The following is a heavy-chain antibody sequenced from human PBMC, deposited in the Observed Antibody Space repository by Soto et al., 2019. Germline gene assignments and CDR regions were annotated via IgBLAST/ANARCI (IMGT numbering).Heavy chain of an antibody. CDR2: ISGSGGST. CDR1: GFTFSSYA. CDR3: AKVKIAVAGTNPWYYYYGMDV. V-gene: IGHV3-23*01. D-gene: IGHD6-19*01. J-gene: IGHJ6*02. Sequence: GGSLRLSCAASGFTFSSYAMSWVRQAPGKGLEWVSAISGSGGSTYYADSVKGRFTISRDNSKNTLYLQMNSLRAEDTAVYYCAKVKIAVAGTNPWYYYYGMDVWGQGTTVTISS.